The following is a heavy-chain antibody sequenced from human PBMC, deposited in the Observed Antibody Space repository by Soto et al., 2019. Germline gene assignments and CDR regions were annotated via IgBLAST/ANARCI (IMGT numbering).Heavy chain of an antibody. CDR3: ARDAVTYDAFDI. V-gene: IGHV4-59*01. J-gene: IGHJ3*02. Sequence: QVQLQESGPGLVKPSETLSLTCTVSGGSISSYYWSWIRQPPGKGLEWIGYIYYSGSTNYTPSLKSRVTISVDTSKNQFSLKLSSVTAADTAVYYCARDAVTYDAFDIWGQGTMVTVSS. CDR1: GGSISSYY. D-gene: IGHD5-18*01. CDR2: IYYSGST.